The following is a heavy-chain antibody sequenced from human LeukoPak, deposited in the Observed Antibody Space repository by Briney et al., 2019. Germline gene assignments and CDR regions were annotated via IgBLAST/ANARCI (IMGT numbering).Heavy chain of an antibody. CDR2: ISNSGSTI. J-gene: IGHJ1*01. CDR3: ARALFGYIF. Sequence: GGSLRLSCAASGFXFSSYEMNWVRQAPGKGLEWVSYISNSGSTIYYADSVKGRFTISRDNAKNSLYLQMNSLRAEDTAVYYCARALFGYIFWGQGTLVTVSS. V-gene: IGHV3-48*03. CDR1: GFXFSSYE. D-gene: IGHD5-18*01.